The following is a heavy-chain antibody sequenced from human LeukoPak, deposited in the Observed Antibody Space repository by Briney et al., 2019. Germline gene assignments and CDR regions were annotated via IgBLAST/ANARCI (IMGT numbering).Heavy chain of an antibody. V-gene: IGHV3-53*01. CDR2: IYSNGNT. J-gene: IGHJ4*02. D-gene: IGHD1/OR15-1a*01. Sequence: GGSLRLSCAASGFTVSTKYLTWVRQAPGKGLEWVSLIYSNGNTDYADSVKGRFAIFRDISKNTVYLQMNSLRSEDTAVYYCARWNNDWEFDYWGQGTLVSVFS. CDR3: ARWNNDWEFDY. CDR1: GFTVSTKY.